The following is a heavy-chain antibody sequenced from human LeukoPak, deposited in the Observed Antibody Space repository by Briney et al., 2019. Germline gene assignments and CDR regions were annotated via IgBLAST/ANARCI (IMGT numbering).Heavy chain of an antibody. D-gene: IGHD6-19*01. CDR1: GGSIASNY. J-gene: IGHJ4*02. CDR3: AKYGNSGWVIDN. CDR2: IYYTGGT. Sequence: SETLSLTCTVSGGSIASNYWTWIRQPPGKGLEYIEYIYYTGGTNYNPSLKSRVTISVDTSKNQFSLKLTSVTAADTAVYFCAKYGNSGWVIDNWGQGTLVTVSS. V-gene: IGHV4-59*08.